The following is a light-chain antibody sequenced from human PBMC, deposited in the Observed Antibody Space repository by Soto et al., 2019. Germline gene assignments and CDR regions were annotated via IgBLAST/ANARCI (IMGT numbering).Light chain of an antibody. CDR1: QSVSSSS. CDR2: DAS. V-gene: IGKV3-11*01. Sequence: EIVLTQSPATLSLSPGERATLSCGASQSVSSSSLAWYQQKPGQAPRLLIYDASNRATGIPARFSGSGSGTDFTLTISSLEPEDFAVYYCQQRSNWPSLTFGGGTKVDIK. CDR3: QQRSNWPSLT. J-gene: IGKJ4*01.